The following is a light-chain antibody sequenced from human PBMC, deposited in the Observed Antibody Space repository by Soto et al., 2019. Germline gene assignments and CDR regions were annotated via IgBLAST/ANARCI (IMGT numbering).Light chain of an antibody. CDR2: DIN. CDR3: ASYTSSTTLDV. CDR1: SSDVGRYNY. V-gene: IGLV2-14*03. J-gene: IGLJ1*01. Sequence: QSALTQPASVSGSPGQSITISCIGTSSDVGRYNYVSRYQQHPGKAPKLIIFDINDRPSGISNRFSGSKSGHAAFLTISGLQADDEADYYCASYTSSTTLDVFGTGTKLTVL.